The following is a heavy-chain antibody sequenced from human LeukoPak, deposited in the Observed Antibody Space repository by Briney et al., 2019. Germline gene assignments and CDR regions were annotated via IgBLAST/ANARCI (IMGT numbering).Heavy chain of an antibody. CDR3: AKDAQRGFDYSNSLEY. CDR1: GFTFSHYG. J-gene: IGHJ4*02. CDR2: IWNDGSNK. V-gene: IGHV3-33*06. Sequence: PGGSLRLSCAASGFTFSHYGMHWVRQAPGRGLEWVAVIWNDGSNKYYADSVKGRFTISRDNSQNTVDLHTNSLRAEDTAVYYCAKDAQRGFDYSNSLEYWGQGTLVTVSS. D-gene: IGHD4-11*01.